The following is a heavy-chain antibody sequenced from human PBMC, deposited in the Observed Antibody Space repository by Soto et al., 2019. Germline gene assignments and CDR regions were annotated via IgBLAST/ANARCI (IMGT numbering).Heavy chain of an antibody. J-gene: IGHJ4*02. D-gene: IGHD6-19*01. V-gene: IGHV3-30*18. CDR1: GFTFSSYG. Sequence: LRLSCAASGFTFSSYGMHWVRQAPGKGLEWVAVISYDGSNKYYADSVKGRFTISRDNSKNTLYLQMNSLRAEDTAVYYCSKDAVTPAGADYWGQGTLVTVSS. CDR2: ISYDGSNK. CDR3: SKDAVTPAGADY.